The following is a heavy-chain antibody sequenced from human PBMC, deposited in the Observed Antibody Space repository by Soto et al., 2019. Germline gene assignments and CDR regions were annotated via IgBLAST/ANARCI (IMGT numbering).Heavy chain of an antibody. Sequence: PSETLSLTCTVFGDSISRIGSYWSWIRQHPGKGLEWIGYIYHRGSTYYNPSLKSRVTISEDTSKNQFSLKLTSVTAADTAVYYCARGLQLGYWGQGTQVTSPQ. CDR3: ARGLQLGY. V-gene: IGHV4-31*03. CDR1: GDSISRIGSY. CDR2: IYHRGST. J-gene: IGHJ4*02.